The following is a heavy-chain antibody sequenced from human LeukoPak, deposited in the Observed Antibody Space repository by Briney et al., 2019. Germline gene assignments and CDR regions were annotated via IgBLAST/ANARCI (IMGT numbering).Heavy chain of an antibody. CDR1: GFTVSSNY. CDR2: ISYDGSNK. J-gene: IGHJ4*02. V-gene: IGHV3-30-3*01. CDR3: ARGGSSGEFDY. D-gene: IGHD3-16*01. Sequence: GGSLRLSCAASGFTVSSNYMSWVRQAPGKGLEWVAVISYDGSNKYYADSVKGRFTISRDNSKNTLYLQMNSLRAEDTAVYYCARGGSSGEFDYWGQGTLVTVSS.